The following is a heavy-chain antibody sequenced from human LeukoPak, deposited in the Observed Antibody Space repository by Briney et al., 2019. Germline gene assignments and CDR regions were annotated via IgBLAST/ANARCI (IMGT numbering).Heavy chain of an antibody. Sequence: SETLPLTCTVSGGSISGGSYYWSWIRQPAGKGLEWIGRIYTSGSTNYNPSLKSRVTISVDTSKNQFSLKLSSVTAADTAVYYCARCGYSGYGGFDYWGQGTLVTVSS. D-gene: IGHD5-12*01. CDR3: ARCGYSGYGGFDY. J-gene: IGHJ4*02. CDR2: IYTSGST. V-gene: IGHV4-61*02. CDR1: GGSISGGSYY.